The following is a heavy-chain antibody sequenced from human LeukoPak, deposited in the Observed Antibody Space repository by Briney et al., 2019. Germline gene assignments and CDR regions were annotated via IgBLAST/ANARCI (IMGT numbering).Heavy chain of an antibody. CDR2: IYYSGST. CDR1: GGSISSSSYY. CDR3: ARQGSSSGWYGPGYFDY. J-gene: IGHJ4*02. D-gene: IGHD6-19*01. V-gene: IGHV4-39*01. Sequence: SETLSLTCTVSGGSISSSSYYWGWLRQPPGKGLEWIGSIYYSGSTYYNPSLKSRVTISVDTSKNQFSLKLSSVTAADTAVYYCARQGSSSGWYGPGYFDYWGQGTLVTVSS.